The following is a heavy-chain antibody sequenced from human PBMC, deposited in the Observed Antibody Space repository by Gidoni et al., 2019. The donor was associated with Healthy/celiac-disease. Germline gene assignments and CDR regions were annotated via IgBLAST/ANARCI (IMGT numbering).Heavy chain of an antibody. V-gene: IGHV3-23*01. Sequence: EVQLLESGGGLVQPGGSLRLSCAASVFTFSSYAMSWVRQAAGKGLEWVSAISGSGGSTYYADSVKGRFTISRDNYKNTLYLQMNSLRAEDTAVYYCAKDRIAVAGTSFDYWGQGTLVTVSA. D-gene: IGHD6-19*01. CDR3: AKDRIAVAGTSFDY. CDR2: ISGSGGST. J-gene: IGHJ4*02. CDR1: VFTFSSYA.